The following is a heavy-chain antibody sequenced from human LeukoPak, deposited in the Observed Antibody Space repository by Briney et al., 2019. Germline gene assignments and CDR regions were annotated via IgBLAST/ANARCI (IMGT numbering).Heavy chain of an antibody. CDR1: GYTFSSYY. J-gene: IGHJ4*02. CDR2: IIPIFGTA. D-gene: IGHD2-15*01. V-gene: IGHV1-69*06. Sequence: GASVKVSCKASGYTFSSYYVHWVRQAPGQGLEWMGGIIPIFGTANYAQKFQGRVTITADKSTSTAYMELSSLRSEDTAVYYCASSRSRRYCSGGSCYLAFDYWGQGTLVTVSS. CDR3: ASSRSRRYCSGGSCYLAFDY.